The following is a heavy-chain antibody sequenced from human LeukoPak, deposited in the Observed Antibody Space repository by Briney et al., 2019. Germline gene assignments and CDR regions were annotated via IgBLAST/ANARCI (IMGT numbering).Heavy chain of an antibody. D-gene: IGHD3-10*01. CDR1: GGSISSGGYF. CDR3: ARGLEDYGSGSYYNLHWFDP. CDR2: INHSGST. Sequence: SQTLSLTCTVSGGSISSGGYFWSWVRQPPGKGLEWIGEINHSGSTNYNPSLKSRVTISVDTSKNQFSLKLSSVTAAGTAVYYCARGLEDYGSGSYYNLHWFDPWGQGTLVTVSS. J-gene: IGHJ5*02. V-gene: IGHV4-30-2*01.